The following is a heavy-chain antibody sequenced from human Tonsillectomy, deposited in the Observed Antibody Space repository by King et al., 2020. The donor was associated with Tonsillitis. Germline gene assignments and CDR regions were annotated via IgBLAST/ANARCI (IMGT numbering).Heavy chain of an antibody. CDR3: ARPSSGYWYGGLDY. D-gene: IGHD3-22*01. CDR1: GYSFISYW. CDR2: IYPADSDT. J-gene: IGHJ4*02. V-gene: IGHV5-51*01. Sequence: QLVQSGAEVKKPGASLKISCKGSGYSFISYWIGWVRQMPGKGLEWMGLIYPADSDTRYSPSFQGQVTISADKSISTAYLQWNSLKASDTAIYYCARPSSGYWYGGLDYWGQGTLVTVSS.